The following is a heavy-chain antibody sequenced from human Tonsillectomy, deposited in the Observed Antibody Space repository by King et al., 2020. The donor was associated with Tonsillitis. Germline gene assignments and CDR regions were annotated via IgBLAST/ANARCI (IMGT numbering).Heavy chain of an antibody. Sequence: VQLVESGGGLVQPGGSLRLSCAASGFIVSSNYMSWVRQAPGKGLEWVSVIYSGGDTYYAASVKGRFTIPRHNSKNTLYLQMNSLRTEDTAVYYCARGAPVLTWPLHFDSWGQGTLGTLSS. CDR1: GFIVSSNY. CDR3: ARGAPVLTWPLHFDS. D-gene: IGHD3-16*01. J-gene: IGHJ4*02. V-gene: IGHV3-53*04. CDR2: IYSGGDT.